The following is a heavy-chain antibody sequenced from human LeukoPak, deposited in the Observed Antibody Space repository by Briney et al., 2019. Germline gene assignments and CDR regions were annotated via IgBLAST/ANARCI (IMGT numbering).Heavy chain of an antibody. CDR3: AKAVGSGHNSGWH. CDR1: GFTFSNYA. J-gene: IGHJ4*02. V-gene: IGHV3-23*01. CDR2: ISGSGRNT. D-gene: IGHD6-19*01. Sequence: GGSLRLSCAASGFTFSNYAMSWVRQASGKGLEWVSGISGSGRNTNYADSVKGRFTISRDDSKNTLYLQMNSLRAEDTAVYYCAKAVGSGHNSGWHWGQGTPVTVSS.